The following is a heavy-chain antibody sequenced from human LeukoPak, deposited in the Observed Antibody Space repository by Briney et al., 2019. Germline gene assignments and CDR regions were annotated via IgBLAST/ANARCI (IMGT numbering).Heavy chain of an antibody. CDR2: IIPILGTA. CDR1: GGTFSSYA. J-gene: IGHJ5*02. Sequence: SVKVSCKASGGTFSSYAISWVRQAPGQGLEWMGGIIPILGTANYAQKFQGRVTITADKSTSTAYMELSSLRSEDTAVYYCAREGYYYDSSGYYPWFDPWGQGTLVTVSS. D-gene: IGHD3-22*01. CDR3: AREGYYYDSSGYYPWFDP. V-gene: IGHV1-69*10.